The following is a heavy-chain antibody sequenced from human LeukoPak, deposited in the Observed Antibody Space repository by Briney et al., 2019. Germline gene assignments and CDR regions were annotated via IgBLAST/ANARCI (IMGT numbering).Heavy chain of an antibody. CDR1: GYSISSGYY. CDR2: IYHSGTT. J-gene: IGHJ4*02. V-gene: IGHV4-38-2*01. Sequence: PSETLSLTCAVSGYSISSGYYWGWIGQSPEKGLEWIGSIYHSGTTYYNPSLKSRVTISIDTSKNQFSLNLNSVTAADTAVYYCAWKYYYDSSGYFYVDQWGQGILVTVSS. CDR3: AWKYYYDSSGYFYVDQ. D-gene: IGHD3-22*01.